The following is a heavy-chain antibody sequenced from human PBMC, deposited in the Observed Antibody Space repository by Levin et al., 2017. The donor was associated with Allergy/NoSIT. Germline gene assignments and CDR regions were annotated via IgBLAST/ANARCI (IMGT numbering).Heavy chain of an antibody. Sequence: GESLKISCAASGFTFSTYSMNWVRQAPGRGLEWVSSISSTSSYIYYADSVKGRFTISRDNAKNSLFLQMNSLRAEDTAVYYCARFAWIAAVGDRFDSWGQGTLVTVSS. V-gene: IGHV3-21*01. CDR3: ARFAWIAAVGDRFDS. D-gene: IGHD6-13*01. CDR2: ISSTSSYI. J-gene: IGHJ4*02. CDR1: GFTFSTYS.